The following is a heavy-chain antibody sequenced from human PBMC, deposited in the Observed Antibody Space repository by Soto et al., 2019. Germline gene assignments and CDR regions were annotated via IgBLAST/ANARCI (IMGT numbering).Heavy chain of an antibody. CDR2: INPSDGNT. V-gene: IGHV1-46*01. Sequence: ASVKVSCKASGYTFTSYYMHWVRQAPGHGLEWMGIINPSDGNTSYSQKFQGRVTITRDTSASTAYMELSSLRSEDTAVYYYARGGEPIDYWGQGTLVTVSS. CDR1: GYTFTSYY. D-gene: IGHD2-21*01. CDR3: ARGGEPIDY. J-gene: IGHJ4*02.